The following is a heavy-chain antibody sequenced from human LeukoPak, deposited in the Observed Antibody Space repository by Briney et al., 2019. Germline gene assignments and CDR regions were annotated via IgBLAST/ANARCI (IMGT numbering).Heavy chain of an antibody. CDR2: IKQDGSEK. CDR1: GFTFSSYW. Sequence: GGSLRLSCAASGFTFSSYWMSWVRQAPGKGLEWVVNIKQDGSEKYYVDSVKGRFTISRDNAKNSLYLQMNSLRAEDTAVYYCARDKPYYYDSSGFPDYWGQGTLVTVSS. V-gene: IGHV3-7*01. J-gene: IGHJ4*02. CDR3: ARDKPYYYDSSGFPDY. D-gene: IGHD3-22*01.